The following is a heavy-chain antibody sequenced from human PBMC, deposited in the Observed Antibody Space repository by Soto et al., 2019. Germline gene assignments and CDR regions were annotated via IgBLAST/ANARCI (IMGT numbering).Heavy chain of an antibody. V-gene: IGHV4-31*03. D-gene: IGHD5-12*01. CDR3: ARKDSGYADYMDV. J-gene: IGHJ6*03. CDR1: GGSISSGGYY. CDR2: IYYSGST. Sequence: QVQLQESGPGLVKPSQTLSLTCTVSGGSISSGGYYWSWIRQQPGKGLEWIGYIYYSGSTYYNPSLKSRVTMSVDTSENQFSLRLSSVTAADTAVYYWARKDSGYADYMDVWGKGTTVTVSS.